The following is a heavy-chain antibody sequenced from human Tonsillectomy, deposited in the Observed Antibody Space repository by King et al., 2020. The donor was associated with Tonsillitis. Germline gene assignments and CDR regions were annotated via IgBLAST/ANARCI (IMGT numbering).Heavy chain of an antibody. CDR2: ISYDGSTK. CDR1: GITLSEYG. Sequence: QVQLVESGGGVVQPGRSLRLSCAASGITLSEYGMHWVRQAPGKGLEWVAVISYDGSTKYYADSVKGRFSFSRDNSKNTLYLQMNSLRPEDTAVYYCAKAFIAADDYWGQGTLVTVSS. V-gene: IGHV3-30*18. J-gene: IGHJ4*02. D-gene: IGHD6-13*01. CDR3: AKAFIAADDY.